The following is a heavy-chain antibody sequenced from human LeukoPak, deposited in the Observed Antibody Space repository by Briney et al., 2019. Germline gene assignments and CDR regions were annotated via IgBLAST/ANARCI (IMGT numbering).Heavy chain of an antibody. J-gene: IGHJ4*02. CDR1: GFTFSGFS. CDR2: IKQDGSER. CDR3: ARAGSHWHYVY. V-gene: IGHV3-7*01. Sequence: GGSLRLSCAASGFTFSGFSMSWVRQSPTKGLEWVANIKQDGSERYYVDSVKGRFTISRDNPKNSLSLQMNNLRVEDTAVYYCARAGSHWHYVYWGQGTVVTVSS. D-gene: IGHD3-10*01.